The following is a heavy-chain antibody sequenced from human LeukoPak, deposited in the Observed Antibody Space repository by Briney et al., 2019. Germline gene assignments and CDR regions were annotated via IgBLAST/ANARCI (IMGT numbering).Heavy chain of an antibody. CDR2: INAGNGNT. J-gene: IGHJ4*02. CDR1: GYTFTSYA. D-gene: IGHD3-9*01. Sequence: GASVKVSCKASGYTFTSYAMHWVRQAPGQRLEWMGWINAGNGNTKYSQKFQGRVTITRDTSASTAYMELSSLRSEDTAVYYCARWLRENYDILTGFDYWGQGTLVTVSS. V-gene: IGHV1-3*01. CDR3: ARWLRENYDILTGFDY.